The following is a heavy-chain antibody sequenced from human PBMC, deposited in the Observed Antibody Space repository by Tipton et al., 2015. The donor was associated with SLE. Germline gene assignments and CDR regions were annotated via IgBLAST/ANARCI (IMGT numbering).Heavy chain of an antibody. D-gene: IGHD3-3*01. Sequence: TLSLTCSVSSYSIYNGFYWGWIRQSPGKGLEWIGCIYRSGTAYYNPSLKSRVTMSVATSKNQFSLKLPSVTAADTAVYYCARDPYDSWSDYQAPFDYWGQGTLVAVSP. CDR3: ARDPYDSWSDYQAPFDY. CDR1: SYSIYNGFY. J-gene: IGHJ4*02. CDR2: IYRSGTA. V-gene: IGHV4-38-2*02.